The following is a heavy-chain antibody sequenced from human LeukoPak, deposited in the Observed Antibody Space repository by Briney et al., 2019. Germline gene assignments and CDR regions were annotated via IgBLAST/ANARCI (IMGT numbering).Heavy chain of an antibody. Sequence: KTGGSLRLSCAASGFAFGTYSMNWVRQAPGKGLEWVPYVSTAGSFIYYADSVKGRFTISRDNAQNSLFLQMRSLRADDTAVYYCARDVSYDSSGDAFDIWGQGTMVTVSS. D-gene: IGHD3-22*01. CDR1: GFAFGTYS. CDR2: VSTAGSFI. CDR3: ARDVSYDSSGDAFDI. V-gene: IGHV3-21*01. J-gene: IGHJ3*02.